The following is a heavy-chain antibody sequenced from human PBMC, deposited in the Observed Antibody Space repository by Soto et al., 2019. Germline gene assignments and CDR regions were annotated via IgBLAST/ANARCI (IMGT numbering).Heavy chain of an antibody. V-gene: IGHV1-69*02. CDR3: ATSFGSGSRAFDY. Sequence: QVQLVQSGAEVKKPGSSVKVSCKASGDTFNFYTINWVRQAPGLGLEWMGRFNPILSFSNSALKFQGRVKLNADKSTSTAYMVLSSLRCEDTDIYYCATSFGSGSRAFDYWGQGALVTVSS. D-gene: IGHD3-10*01. J-gene: IGHJ4*02. CDR1: GDTFNFYT. CDR2: FNPILSFS.